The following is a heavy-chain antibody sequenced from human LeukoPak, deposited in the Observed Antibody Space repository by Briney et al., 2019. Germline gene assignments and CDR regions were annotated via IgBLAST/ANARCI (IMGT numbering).Heavy chain of an antibody. J-gene: IGHJ4*02. CDR3: ARDDYGDYGYY. V-gene: IGHV3-7*04. CDR1: GFTFSSYW. Sequence: PGGSLRLSCVASGFTFSSYWMSWVRQAPGKGLEWVANIKEDGSEKYYVDSVKGRFTISRDNAKSSLYLQMNSLRAEDTAVYYCARDDYGDYGYYWGQGTLVTVSS. D-gene: IGHD4-17*01. CDR2: IKEDGSEK.